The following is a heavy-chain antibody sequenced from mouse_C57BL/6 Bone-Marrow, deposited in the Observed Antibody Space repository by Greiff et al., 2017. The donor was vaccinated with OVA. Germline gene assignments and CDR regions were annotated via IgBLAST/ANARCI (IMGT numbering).Heavy chain of an antibody. CDR2: ISSGSSTI. CDR1: GFTFSDYG. CDR3: ARRHYYGSSDWYFEV. Sequence: EVQVVESGGGLVKPGGSLKLSCAASGFTFSDYGMHWVRQAPERGLEWVAYISSGSSTIYYADTEKGRFTISRDNAKNTLSLQKTSLRSEDTAMYYCARRHYYGSSDWYFEVWGTGTTVTVAS. J-gene: IGHJ1*03. D-gene: IGHD1-1*01. V-gene: IGHV5-17*01.